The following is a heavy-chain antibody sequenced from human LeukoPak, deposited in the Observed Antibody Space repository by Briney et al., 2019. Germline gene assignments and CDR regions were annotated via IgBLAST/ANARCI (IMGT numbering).Heavy chain of an antibody. CDR2: ISTSSSYT. J-gene: IGHJ4*02. CDR3: ARHRGSQYYFDY. D-gene: IGHD2-15*01. Sequence: PGGSLRLSCAASGFTFSDYYMSWIRQAPGKGLGWVSYISTSSSYTNYANSVKGRFTISRDNAKNSLYLQMNSLRAEDTAVYYCARHRGSQYYFDYWGQGTLVTVSS. V-gene: IGHV3-11*03. CDR1: GFTFSDYY.